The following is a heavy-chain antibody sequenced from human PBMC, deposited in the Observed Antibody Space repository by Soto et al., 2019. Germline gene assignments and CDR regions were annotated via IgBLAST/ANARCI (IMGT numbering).Heavy chain of an antibody. CDR3: ARGAGYSSSDYYFDY. J-gene: IGHJ4*02. CDR2: IYYSGST. CDR1: GGSIISYY. Sequence: SETLSLTCTVSGGSIISYYWSWIRHPRGKGLEWIGYIYYSGSTNYNPSLKSRVTISVDTSKNQFSLKLSSVTAADTAVYYCARGAGYSSSDYYFDYWGQGTLVTVSS. V-gene: IGHV4-59*01. D-gene: IGHD6-13*01.